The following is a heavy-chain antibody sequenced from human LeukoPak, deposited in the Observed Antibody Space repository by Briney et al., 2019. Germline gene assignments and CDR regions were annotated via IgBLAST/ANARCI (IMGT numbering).Heavy chain of an antibody. V-gene: IGHV3-21*01. CDR2: ISSSSSYI. CDR1: GFTFSSYS. CDR3: ARGYCSSTSCLLFDY. J-gene: IGHJ4*02. D-gene: IGHD2-2*01. Sequence: GGSLRLSCAASGFTFSSYSMNWVRQAPGKGLEWVSSISSSSSYIYYADSVKGRFTISRDNAKKSLYLQMNSLRAEDTAVYYCARGYCSSTSCLLFDYWGQGTLVTVSS.